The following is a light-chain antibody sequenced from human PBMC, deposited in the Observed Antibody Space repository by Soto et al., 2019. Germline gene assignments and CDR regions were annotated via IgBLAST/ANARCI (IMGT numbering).Light chain of an antibody. CDR3: SSYTSSSFEYV. Sequence: QSALTQPASVSGSPGQSITISCTGTSSDVGGYNYVSWYQQHPGKAPKLMIYEVSNRPSGVSNRFSGSKSGNTASLTISGLQAEDAADYYCSSYTSSSFEYVCGTATKVTDL. CDR2: EVS. J-gene: IGLJ1*01. V-gene: IGLV2-14*01. CDR1: SSDVGGYNY.